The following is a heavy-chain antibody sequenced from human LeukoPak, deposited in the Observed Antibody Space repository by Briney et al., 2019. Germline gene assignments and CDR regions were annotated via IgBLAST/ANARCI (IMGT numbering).Heavy chain of an antibody. J-gene: IGHJ4*02. Sequence: PSETLSLTCAVYGGSFSGYYWSWTRQPPGKGLEWIGSIYYSGSTYYNPSLKSRVTISVDTSKNQFSLKLSSVTAADTAVYYCARTQWLGSIDYWGQGTLVTVSS. CDR3: ARTQWLGSIDY. D-gene: IGHD6-19*01. V-gene: IGHV4-34*01. CDR1: GGSFSGYY. CDR2: IYYSGST.